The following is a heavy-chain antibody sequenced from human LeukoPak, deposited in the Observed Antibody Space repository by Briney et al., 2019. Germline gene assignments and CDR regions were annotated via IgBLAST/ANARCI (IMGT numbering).Heavy chain of an antibody. CDR1: GGSISSSNW. CDR2: IYHSGST. J-gene: IGHJ4*02. D-gene: IGHD3-9*01. Sequence: PSGTLSLTCAVSGGSISSSNWWSWVRQPPGKGLEWIGEIYHSGSTNYNPSLKSRVTISVDKSKNQFSLKLSSVTAADTAVYYCARAPYDILTGQPYYFDYWGQGTLVTVSS. V-gene: IGHV4-4*02. CDR3: ARAPYDILTGQPYYFDY.